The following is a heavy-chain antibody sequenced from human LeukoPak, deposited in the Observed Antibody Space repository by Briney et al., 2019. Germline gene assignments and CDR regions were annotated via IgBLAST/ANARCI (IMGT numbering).Heavy chain of an antibody. CDR3: AKDWGDIVATIAY. D-gene: IGHD5-12*01. J-gene: IGHJ4*02. CDR2: ISYDGSNK. Sequence: GGSLRLSCAASGFTFSSYWMTWVRQAPGKGLEWVAVISYDGSNKYYADSVKGRFTISRDNSKNTLYLQMNSLRAEDTAVYYCAKDWGDIVATIAYWGQGTLVTVSS. V-gene: IGHV3-30*18. CDR1: GFTFSSYW.